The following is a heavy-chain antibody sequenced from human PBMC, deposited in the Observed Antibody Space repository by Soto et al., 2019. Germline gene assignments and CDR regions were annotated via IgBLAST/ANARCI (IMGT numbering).Heavy chain of an antibody. D-gene: IGHD3-10*01. CDR1: GGSFSGYY. Sequence: SETLSLTCAVYGGSFSGYYWSWIRQPPGKGLEWIGEINHSGSTNYNPSLKSRVTISVDTSKNQFSLKLSSVTAADTAVYYCAGEMATGNGYYFDYWGQGTLVTV. CDR2: INHSGST. J-gene: IGHJ4*02. V-gene: IGHV4-34*01. CDR3: AGEMATGNGYYFDY.